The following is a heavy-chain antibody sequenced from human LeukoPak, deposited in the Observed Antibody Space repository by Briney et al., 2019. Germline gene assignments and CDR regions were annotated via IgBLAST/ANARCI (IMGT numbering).Heavy chain of an antibody. D-gene: IGHD1-26*01. Sequence: QPGGSLRLSCAASGFTFGSYWMHWVRQAPGKGLVWVSRIASDGSTVYADSVKGRFTISRDNAKDTVYLQMNSLRVEDTAVYYCIGSGGWPGYWGQGTLVTVSS. J-gene: IGHJ4*02. CDR1: GFTFGSYW. V-gene: IGHV3-74*01. CDR2: IASDGST. CDR3: IGSGGWPGY.